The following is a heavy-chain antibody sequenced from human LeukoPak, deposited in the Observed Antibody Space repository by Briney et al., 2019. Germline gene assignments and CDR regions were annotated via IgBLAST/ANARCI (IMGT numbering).Heavy chain of an antibody. J-gene: IGHJ5*02. D-gene: IGHD6-13*01. CDR3: ARDRGYSSRFDP. Sequence: ASETLSLTCNVSGGSISSNTYFWGWIRRPPGKGLEWIGSIRYSGSTHYNPSLKSRVTISVDTSKNQFSLKLSSVTAADTAVYYCARDRGYSSRFDPWGQGTLVTVSS. CDR2: IRYSGST. V-gene: IGHV4-39*07. CDR1: GGSISSNTYF.